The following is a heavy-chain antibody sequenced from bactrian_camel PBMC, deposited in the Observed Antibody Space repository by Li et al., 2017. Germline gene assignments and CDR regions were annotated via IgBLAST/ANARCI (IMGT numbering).Heavy chain of an antibody. D-gene: IGHD6*01. J-gene: IGHJ4*01. CDR2: IDSDGVT. Sequence: HVQLVESGGGSVQAGGSLTLSCAASTNGYSEEFMGWIRQAPGKEREGIASIDSDGVTSYADSVKGRFTISRDNAKNTLYVQMNSLKPEDTAMYYCAAAWGYGTDCRDTKRVAYWGQGTQVTVS. CDR3: AAAWGYGTDCRDTKRVAY. CDR1: TNGYSEEF. V-gene: IGHV3S53*01.